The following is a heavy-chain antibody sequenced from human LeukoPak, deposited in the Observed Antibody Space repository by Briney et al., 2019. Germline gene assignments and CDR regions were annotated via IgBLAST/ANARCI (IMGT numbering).Heavy chain of an antibody. CDR2: ISYDGSNK. CDR1: GFTFSSYA. V-gene: IGHV3-30-3*01. Sequence: GGSLRLSCAASGFTFSSYAMHWVRQAPGKGLEWVAVISYDGSNKYYADSVKGRFTTSRDNSKNTLYLQMNSLRAEDTAVYYCARDRYCSSTSCYNWFDPWGQGTLVTVSS. J-gene: IGHJ5*02. D-gene: IGHD2-2*01. CDR3: ARDRYCSSTSCYNWFDP.